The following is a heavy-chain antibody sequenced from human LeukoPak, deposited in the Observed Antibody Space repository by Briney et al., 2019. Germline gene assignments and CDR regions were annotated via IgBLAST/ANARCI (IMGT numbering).Heavy chain of an antibody. Sequence: SETLSLTCTVSGGSVSSYYWSWIRRPAGKGLEWIGRIYTSGNTNYNPSLKSRVTISVDTSKNQFSLKLSSVTAADTAVYYCARVGYYDSSYFDYWGQGTLVTVSS. CDR1: GGSVSSYY. V-gene: IGHV4-4*07. CDR3: ARVGYYDSSYFDY. D-gene: IGHD3-22*01. CDR2: IYTSGNT. J-gene: IGHJ4*02.